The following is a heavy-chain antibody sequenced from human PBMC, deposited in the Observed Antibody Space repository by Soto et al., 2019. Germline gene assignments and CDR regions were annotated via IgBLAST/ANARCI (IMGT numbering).Heavy chain of an antibody. D-gene: IGHD5-18*01. CDR2: ISYDGSNK. Sequence: QVQLVESGGGVVQPGRSLRLSCAASGFTFSSYAMHWVRQAPGKGLEWVAVISYDGSNKYYADSVKGRFTISRDNSKNTXXLQMNSLRAEDTAVYYCARDRSYGYKDPDGNWFDPWGQGTLVTVSS. CDR3: ARDRSYGYKDPDGNWFDP. J-gene: IGHJ5*02. CDR1: GFTFSSYA. V-gene: IGHV3-30-3*01.